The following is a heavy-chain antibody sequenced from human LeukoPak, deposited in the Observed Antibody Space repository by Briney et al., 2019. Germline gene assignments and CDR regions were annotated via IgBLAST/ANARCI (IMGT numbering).Heavy chain of an antibody. J-gene: IGHJ5*02. CDR3: ARLGWEAQGSWFDP. D-gene: IGHD1-26*01. CDR2: IYTSGDT. CDR1: GGSISSGGYY. V-gene: IGHV4-61*02. Sequence: SQTLSLTCTVSGGSISSGGYYLSWIRQPAGKGLEWIGRIYTSGDTNYNPSLKTRVTISVDTSKNQFSLKLSSVTASDAAVYYCARLGWEAQGSWFDPWGQGIRVIVS.